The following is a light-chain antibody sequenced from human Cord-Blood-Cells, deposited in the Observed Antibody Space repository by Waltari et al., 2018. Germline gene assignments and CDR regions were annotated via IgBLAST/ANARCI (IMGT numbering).Light chain of an antibody. CDR2: LGS. CDR3: MQALQTRTT. CDR1: QSLLHSNGYNY. J-gene: IGKJ2*01. Sequence: IVMTQSPLSLPVTPGEPASISCRSSQSLLHSNGYNYLDWYLQKPGQSPQLLIYLGSNRASGVPDRFSGSGSGTDFTLKISRVEAEDVGVYYCMQALQTRTTFGQGTKLEIK. V-gene: IGKV2-28*01.